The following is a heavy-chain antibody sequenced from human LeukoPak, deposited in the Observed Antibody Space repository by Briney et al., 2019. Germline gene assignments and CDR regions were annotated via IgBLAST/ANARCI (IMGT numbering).Heavy chain of an antibody. CDR1: GFTFSSYA. V-gene: IGHV3-64*01. D-gene: IGHD2-2*01. CDR3: AREERSYQLLYYFDY. J-gene: IGHJ4*02. CDR2: ISSNGGST. Sequence: GGSLRLSCAASGFTFSSYAMHWVRQAPGKGLEYVSAISSNGGSTYYANSGKGRFTISRDNYKNPLYLQMGSLRAGDMAVYYCAREERSYQLLYYFDYWGQGTLVTVSS.